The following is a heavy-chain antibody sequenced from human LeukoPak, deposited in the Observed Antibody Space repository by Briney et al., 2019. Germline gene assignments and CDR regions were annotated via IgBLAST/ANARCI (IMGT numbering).Heavy chain of an antibody. Sequence: KPSETLSLTCTVSGYSISSGYYWGWIRQPPGKGLEWIGSIYHSGSNYYNPSLKGRVTISVDTSKNQFSLKLSSVTAADTAVYYCASRDLWFGEYDYWGQGTLVTVSS. CDR2: IYHSGSN. J-gene: IGHJ4*02. D-gene: IGHD3-10*01. CDR3: ASRDLWFGEYDY. CDR1: GYSISSGYY. V-gene: IGHV4-38-2*02.